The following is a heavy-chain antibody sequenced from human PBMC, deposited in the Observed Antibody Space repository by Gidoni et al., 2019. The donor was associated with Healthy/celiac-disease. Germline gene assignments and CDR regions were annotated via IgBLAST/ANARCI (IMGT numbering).Heavy chain of an antibody. CDR2: ISYDGSNK. CDR3: AKVVGAQWLVSFYYYGMDV. V-gene: IGHV3-30*18. Sequence: QVQLVESGGGVVQPGRSLRLSCAASGFTFSSYGLHWVRQAPGKGLEWVAVISYDGSNKYYADSVKGRFTISRDNSKNTLYLQMNSLRAEDTAVYYCAKVVGAQWLVSFYYYGMDVWGQGTTVTVSS. CDR1: GFTFSSYG. J-gene: IGHJ6*02. D-gene: IGHD6-19*01.